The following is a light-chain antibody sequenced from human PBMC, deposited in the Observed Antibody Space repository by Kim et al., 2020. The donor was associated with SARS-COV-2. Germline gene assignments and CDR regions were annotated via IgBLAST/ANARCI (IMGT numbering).Light chain of an antibody. J-gene: IGKJ1*01. V-gene: IGKV1-5*03. Sequence: DIQMTQSPSTLSAFVGNRVTITCRASQSVDSWLAGYQQKPGKAPKLLIYQASKLASGVPSRFSGSGSGTDFTLTISNLQPDDSAIYYCKQYETYWTFGPGTKVDIK. CDR2: QAS. CDR3: KQYETYWT. CDR1: QSVDSW.